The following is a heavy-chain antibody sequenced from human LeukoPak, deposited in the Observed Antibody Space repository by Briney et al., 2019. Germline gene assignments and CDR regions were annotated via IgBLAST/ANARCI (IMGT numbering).Heavy chain of an antibody. V-gene: IGHV3-53*01. CDR3: ASTTDYYGSGSYRFDY. CDR2: IYSGGST. Sequence: GGSLRLSCAASGFTVSSNYMSWVRQAPGKGLEWVSVIYSGGSTYYADSVKGRFTISRDNSKNTLYLQMNSLRAEDTAVYYCASTTDYYGSGSYRFDYWGQGTLVTVSS. CDR1: GFTVSSNY. D-gene: IGHD3-10*01. J-gene: IGHJ4*02.